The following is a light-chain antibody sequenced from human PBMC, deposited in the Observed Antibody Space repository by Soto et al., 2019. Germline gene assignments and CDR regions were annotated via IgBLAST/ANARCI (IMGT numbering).Light chain of an antibody. Sequence: DIVMTQSPGSLSASPGESVTLSCRASQSVGSTLALYQHQPGQAPRVLIYGSSTRATGIPDRFSGSGSGTDFTLTINSLQSEDFAVYYCQQYSNWPPYTFGQGTKLE. CDR1: QSVGST. CDR3: QQYSNWPPYT. V-gene: IGKV3-15*01. J-gene: IGKJ2*01. CDR2: GSS.